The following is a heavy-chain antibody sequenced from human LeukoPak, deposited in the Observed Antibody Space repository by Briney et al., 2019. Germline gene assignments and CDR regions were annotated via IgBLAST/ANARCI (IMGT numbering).Heavy chain of an antibody. CDR2: ISSGSNYI. J-gene: IGHJ4*02. CDR3: ASRYGSGTYYPFDY. Sequence: GGSLRLSCAASGFTFSSYSMNWVRQASGKGLEWVSYISSGSNYIYYADSVKGRFTISRDNAKNSLYLQMNSMRAEDTAVYYCASRYGSGTYYPFDYWGQGILVTVSS. D-gene: IGHD3-10*01. CDR1: GFTFSSYS. V-gene: IGHV3-21*06.